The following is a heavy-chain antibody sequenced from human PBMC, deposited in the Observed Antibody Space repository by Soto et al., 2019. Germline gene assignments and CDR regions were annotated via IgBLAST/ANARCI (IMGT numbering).Heavy chain of an antibody. V-gene: IGHV4-31*03. D-gene: IGHD4-17*01. J-gene: IGHJ4*02. Sequence: SETLSLTCTVSGGSISSGGYYWSWIRQHPGKGLEWIGYIYYSGSTYYNPSLKSRVTISVDTSKNQFSLKLSSVTAADTAVYYCARVPFDYGDYNEPPYYFDYWGQGTLVTVSS. CDR3: ARVPFDYGDYNEPPYYFDY. CDR2: IYYSGST. CDR1: GGSISSGGYY.